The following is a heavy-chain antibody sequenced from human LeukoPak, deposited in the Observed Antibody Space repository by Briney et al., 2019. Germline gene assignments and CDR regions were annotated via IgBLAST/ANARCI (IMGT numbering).Heavy chain of an antibody. D-gene: IGHD4-17*01. V-gene: IGHV4-39*07. CDR2: VYYSGDT. CDR1: GGSITSSSYY. J-gene: IGHJ4*02. Sequence: SETLSLTCTVSGGSITSSSYYWGWIRQPPGKGLAWIGSVYYSGDTYYSSSLKSRVTISVDTSKNQFSLKLSSVTAADTAVYYCARAGDYGDFVFDYWGQGTLVTVSS. CDR3: ARAGDYGDFVFDY.